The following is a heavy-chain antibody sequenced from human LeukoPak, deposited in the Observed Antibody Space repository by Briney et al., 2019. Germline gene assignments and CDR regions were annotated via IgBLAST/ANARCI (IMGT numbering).Heavy chain of an antibody. Sequence: GGSLRLSCAASGFTYSDYGMHWVRQAPGRGLEWVSFILNDGTWKYYPDSVKGRLTISRDNSRNTLYLQMNSVRLEDTALYYSVKGGSISHYLFDSWGQGTLVTVSS. D-gene: IGHD3-16*01. CDR2: ILNDGTWK. V-gene: IGHV3-30*02. CDR1: GFTYSDYG. CDR3: VKGGSISHYLFDS. J-gene: IGHJ5*01.